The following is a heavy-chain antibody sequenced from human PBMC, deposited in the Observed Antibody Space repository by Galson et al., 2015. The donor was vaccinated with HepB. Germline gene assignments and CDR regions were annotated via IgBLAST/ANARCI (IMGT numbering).Heavy chain of an antibody. Sequence: SLRLSCAASGFTFSSYGMHWVRQAPGKGLEWVAVIWYDGSNKYYADSVKGRFTISRDNSKNTLYLQMNSLRAEDTAVYYCARRTGIAVAGTGDYYYYMDVWGKGTTVTVSS. J-gene: IGHJ6*03. V-gene: IGHV3-33*01. D-gene: IGHD6-19*01. CDR2: IWYDGSNK. CDR3: ARRTGIAVAGTGDYYYYMDV. CDR1: GFTFSSYG.